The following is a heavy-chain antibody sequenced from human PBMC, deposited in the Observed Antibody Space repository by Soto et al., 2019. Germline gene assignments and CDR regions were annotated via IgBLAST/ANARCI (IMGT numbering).Heavy chain of an antibody. J-gene: IGHJ5*02. CDR3: ARGRSVGVRAATNWFDP. CDR1: GGSFSGYY. V-gene: IGHV4-34*01. Sequence: SETLSLTCAVYGGSFSGYYWSWIRQPPGKGLEWIGEINHSGSTNYNPSLKSRVTISVDTSKNQFSLKLSSVTAADTAVYYCARGRSVGVRAATNWFDPWGQGTLVTVSS. D-gene: IGHD2-2*01. CDR2: INHSGST.